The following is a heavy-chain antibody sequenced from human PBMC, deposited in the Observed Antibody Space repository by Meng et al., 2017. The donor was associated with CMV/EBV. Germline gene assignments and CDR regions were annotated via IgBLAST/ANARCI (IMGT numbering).Heavy chain of an antibody. CDR3: AKGHSNFAGVFPESVGDYFDY. V-gene: IGHV3-43D*03. D-gene: IGHD4-11*01. CDR1: GFTFDDYA. Sequence: PGGSLRLSCAASGFTFDDYAMHWVRQAPGKGLEWVSLISWDGGSTYYADSVKGRFTISRDNSKNSLYLQMNSLRVEDTALYYCAKGHSNFAGVFPESVGDYFDYWGQGTLVTVSS. J-gene: IGHJ4*02. CDR2: ISWDGGST.